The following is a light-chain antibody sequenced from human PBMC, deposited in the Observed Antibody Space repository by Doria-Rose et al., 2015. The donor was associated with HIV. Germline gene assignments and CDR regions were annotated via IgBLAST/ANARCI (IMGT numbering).Light chain of an antibody. V-gene: IGLV1-40*02. CDR2: GNS. CDR1: SSNIGAGYD. Sequence: QSVLTQPPSVTGAPGQRVTIPCTGSSSNIGAGYDVHWYQQLPGTAPKLLIYGNSNRPSGVLDRFSGSKSGTSASLAITGLQAEDEADYYCQSYDSSLSGVFGGGTKLTVL. J-gene: IGLJ3*02. CDR3: QSYDSSLSGV.